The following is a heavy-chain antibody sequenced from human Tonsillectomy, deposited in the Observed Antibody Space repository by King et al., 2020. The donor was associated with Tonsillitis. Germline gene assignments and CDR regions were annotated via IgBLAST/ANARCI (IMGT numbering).Heavy chain of an antibody. V-gene: IGHV3-23*03. CDR2: IDSGGSST. D-gene: IGHD3-10*02. J-gene: IGHJ4*02. CDR3: AKDVHCSGNYNY. CDR1: GFTFSSYA. Sequence: VQLVESGGGLVQPGGSLRLSCAASGFTFSSYAMSWVRQAPGQGLEWVSVIDSGGSSTYYADSVKGRFTISRDNSKNTRYLQMNSLRAEDTAVYYCAKDVHCSGNYNYWGQGTLVTVSS.